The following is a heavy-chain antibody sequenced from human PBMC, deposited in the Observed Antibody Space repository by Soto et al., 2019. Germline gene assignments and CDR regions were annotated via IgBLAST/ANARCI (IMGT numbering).Heavy chain of an antibody. V-gene: IGHV1-69*13. CDR3: AREGPLAHPYYYDSSGYLSSNNWFDP. CDR1: GGTFSSYA. D-gene: IGHD3-22*01. J-gene: IGHJ5*02. CDR2: IIPIFGTA. Sequence: SVKVSCKASGGTFSSYAISWVRQAPGQGLEWMGGIIPIFGTANYAQKFQGRVTITADESTSTAYMELSSLRSEDTAVYYCAREGPLAHPYYYDSSGYLSSNNWFDPWGQGTLVTVSS.